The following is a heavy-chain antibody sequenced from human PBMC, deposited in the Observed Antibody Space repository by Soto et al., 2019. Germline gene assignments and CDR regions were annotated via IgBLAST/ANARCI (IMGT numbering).Heavy chain of an antibody. J-gene: IGHJ4*02. V-gene: IGHV3-30-3*01. D-gene: IGHD6-19*01. CDR1: GYTFTSSA. Sequence: PGGSLRLSCAASGYTFTSSAIHWVHQAPGKGLEWVALISYDGNNKDYADSVRGRFSISRDNSKNTVYLQMNSLRPEDTAVFFCAREKPSQWLSHFDHWGPGTQVTVSS. CDR2: ISYDGNNK. CDR3: AREKPSQWLSHFDH.